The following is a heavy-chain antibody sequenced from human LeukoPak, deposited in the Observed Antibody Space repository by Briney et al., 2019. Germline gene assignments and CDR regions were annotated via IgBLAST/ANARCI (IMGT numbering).Heavy chain of an antibody. J-gene: IGHJ6*03. CDR1: GGFVSGYY. D-gene: IGHD2-2*01. CDR3: ARGGSTSGFYYYMDV. Sequence: PSETLSLTCTVSGGFVSGYYWSWIRQPAGKGLEWIGRIYTSGSTNYNPSLKSRVTMSVDTSKNQFSLKLSSVTAADTAVYYCARGGSTSGFYYYMDVWGKGTTVTVSS. CDR2: IYTSGST. V-gene: IGHV4-4*07.